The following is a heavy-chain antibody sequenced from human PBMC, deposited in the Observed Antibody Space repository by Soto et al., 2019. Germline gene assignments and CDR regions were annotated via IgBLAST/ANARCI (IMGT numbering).Heavy chain of an antibody. J-gene: IGHJ5*02. CDR1: GFTFSSYE. D-gene: IGHD3-22*01. Sequence: GGSLRLSCAASGFTFSSYETNGVRQAPGKGLEWVSYISSSGSTIYYADSVKGRFTISRDNAKNSLYLQMNSLRAEDTAVYYCARNYYDSSGYNWFDPWGQGTLVTVSS. V-gene: IGHV3-48*03. CDR2: ISSSGSTI. CDR3: ARNYYDSSGYNWFDP.